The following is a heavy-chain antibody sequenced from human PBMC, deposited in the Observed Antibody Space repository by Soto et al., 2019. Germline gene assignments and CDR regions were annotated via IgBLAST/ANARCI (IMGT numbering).Heavy chain of an antibody. V-gene: IGHV1-18*01. D-gene: IGHD3-16*02. J-gene: IGHJ6*02. CDR2: ISAYNGNT. CDR1: GYTFTSYG. Sequence: QVQLVQSGAEVKKPGASVKVSCKASGYTFTSYGISWVRQAPGQGLEWMGWISAYNGNTNYAQKLQGRVTMTTDTYTSTAYMELRRLRSDDTAVYYCERAPGVYRWADYGMDVWGQGTTVTVSS. CDR3: ERAPGVYRWADYGMDV.